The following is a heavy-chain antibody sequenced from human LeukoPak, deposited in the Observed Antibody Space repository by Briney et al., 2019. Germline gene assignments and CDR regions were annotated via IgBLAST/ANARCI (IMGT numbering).Heavy chain of an antibody. J-gene: IGHJ4*02. CDR3: ARRDRSGRYFDY. V-gene: IGHV4-39*07. CDR2: IYYSGST. CDR1: GGSISSSSYY. Sequence: PETLSLTCTVSGGSISSSSYYWGWIRQPPGKGLEWIGSIYYSGSTYYNPSLKSRVTITVYTSKNQFSLKLSSVTAADTAVYYCARRDRSGRYFDYWGQGTLVTVSS. D-gene: IGHD6-19*01.